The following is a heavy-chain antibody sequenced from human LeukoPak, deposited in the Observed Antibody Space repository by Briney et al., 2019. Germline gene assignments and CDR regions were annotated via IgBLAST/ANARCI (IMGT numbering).Heavy chain of an antibody. V-gene: IGHV3-30*03. CDR1: GFSFSSYG. J-gene: IGHJ3*02. CDR3: ARMGAPGNWNDVGAFDI. Sequence: GGSQRLSCAASGFSFSSYGMHWVRQAPGKGLEWVAVISYDGSNKYYADSVKGRFTISRDNSKNTLYLQMNSLRAEDTAVYYCARMGAPGNWNDVGAFDIWGQGTMVTVSS. CDR2: ISYDGSNK. D-gene: IGHD1-1*01.